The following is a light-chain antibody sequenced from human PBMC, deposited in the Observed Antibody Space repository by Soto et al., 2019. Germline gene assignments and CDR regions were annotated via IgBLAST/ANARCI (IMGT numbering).Light chain of an antibody. J-gene: IGLJ1*01. CDR3: SSFTSRFTFNYI. CDR2: EVR. V-gene: IGLV2-8*01. Sequence: QSALTQPPSASGSPGQSVTISCTGTSSDVGGYDYVSWYQQQPGKAPKLMIYEVRKRPSGVPDRFSGSKSGSTASLTVSGLQAEDEADYYCSSFTSRFTFNYIFGTGTKVTVL. CDR1: SSDVGGYDY.